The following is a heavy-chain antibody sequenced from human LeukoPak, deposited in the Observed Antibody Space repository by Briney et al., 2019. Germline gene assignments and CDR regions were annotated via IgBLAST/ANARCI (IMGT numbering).Heavy chain of an antibody. CDR3: ARVDYDSSGYSGVMDY. J-gene: IGHJ4*02. D-gene: IGHD3-22*01. V-gene: IGHV4-59*01. CDR2: IYYSGST. Sequence: SETLSLTCTVSGGSISSYYWSWIRQPPGKGLEWIGYIYYSGSTNYNPSLKSRVTISVDTSKNQFSLKLSSVTAADTAVYYCARVDYDSSGYSGVMDYWGQGTLVTVSS. CDR1: GGSISSYY.